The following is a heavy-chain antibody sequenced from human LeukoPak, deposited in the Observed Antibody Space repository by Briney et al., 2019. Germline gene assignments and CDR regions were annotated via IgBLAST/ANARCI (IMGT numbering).Heavy chain of an antibody. V-gene: IGHV1-69*05. CDR2: IIPIFGTA. CDR1: GGTFSSYA. J-gene: IGHJ4*02. CDR3: ARATLEWELRSDYFDY. Sequence: ASVKVSCKASGGTFSSYAISWVRQAPGQGLEWMGRIIPIFGTANYAQKFQGRVTITTDESTSTAYMELSSLRSEDTAVYYCARATLEWELRSDYFDYWGQGTLVTASS. D-gene: IGHD1-26*01.